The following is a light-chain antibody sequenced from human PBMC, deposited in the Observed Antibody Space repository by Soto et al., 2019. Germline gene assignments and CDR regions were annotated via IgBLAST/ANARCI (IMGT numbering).Light chain of an antibody. CDR2: AAS. V-gene: IGKV1-39*01. CDR3: QQSYSTPLT. CDR1: QTIGRY. Sequence: DIPMTQSPSSLSASVGDGVTITCRASQTIGRYLNWYQQKEGKAPTVLIYAASILQSGVPPRFSGSASGTEFTLTISSLQPEDFATYYCQQSYSTPLTFGGGTQVEI. J-gene: IGKJ4*02.